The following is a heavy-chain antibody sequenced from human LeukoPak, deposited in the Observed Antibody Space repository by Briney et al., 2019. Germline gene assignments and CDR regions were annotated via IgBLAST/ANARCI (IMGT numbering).Heavy chain of an antibody. J-gene: IGHJ4*02. V-gene: IGHV4-59*01. CDR1: GGSTSSYY. D-gene: IGHD3-22*01. CDR3: ARNGGYYYDSSGYYLAY. Sequence: SETLSLTCTVSGGSTSSYYWSWIRQPPGKGLEWIGYIYYSGSTNYNPSLKSRVTISVDTSKNQFSLKLSSVTAADTAVYYCARNGGYYYDSSGYYLAYWGQGTLVTVSS. CDR2: IYYSGST.